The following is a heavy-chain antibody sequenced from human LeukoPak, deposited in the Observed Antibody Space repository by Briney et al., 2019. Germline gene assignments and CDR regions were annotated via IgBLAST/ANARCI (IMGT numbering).Heavy chain of an antibody. CDR2: IWYDGSNK. V-gene: IGHV3-33*08. D-gene: IGHD1-26*01. J-gene: IGHJ4*02. CDR3: ARASGGAQIDY. Sequence: PGGSLRLSCAASGFTFSNAWMSWVRQAPGKGLEWVAVIWYDGSNKYYADSVKGRFTISRDNSKNTLYLQMNSLRAEDTAVYYCARASGGAQIDYWGQGTLVTVSS. CDR1: GFTFSNAW.